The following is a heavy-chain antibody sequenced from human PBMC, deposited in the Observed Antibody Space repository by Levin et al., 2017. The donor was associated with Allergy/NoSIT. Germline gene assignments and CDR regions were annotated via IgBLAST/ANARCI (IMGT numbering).Heavy chain of an antibody. Sequence: SETLSLTCTVSGGSISGGGYHWTWIRQHPEKGLEWIGYIYYSGSTFYNPSLKSRLMISVDTSKNQFSLNVSSVTAAETAVYYCAREDGATVHFWGQGALVTVAS. CDR1: GGSISGGGYH. V-gene: IGHV4-31*03. CDR2: IYYSGST. D-gene: IGHD1-26*01. J-gene: IGHJ1*01. CDR3: AREDGATVHF.